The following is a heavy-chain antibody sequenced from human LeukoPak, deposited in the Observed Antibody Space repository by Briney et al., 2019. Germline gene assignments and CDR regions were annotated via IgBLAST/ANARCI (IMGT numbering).Heavy chain of an antibody. CDR1: GGSISSYY. CDR3: ARNGGSGTYYDGSFDY. V-gene: IGHV4-4*07. CDR2: NYTSGST. J-gene: IGHJ4*02. D-gene: IGHD1-26*01. Sequence: SQTLSLTCTVSGGSISSYYWSWIRQSAGKGLEWIGRNYTSGSTDYNPSLKSRVTMSVDTSKNQFSLKLSSVTAADTAMYYCARNGGSGTYYDGSFDYWGQGTLVTVSS.